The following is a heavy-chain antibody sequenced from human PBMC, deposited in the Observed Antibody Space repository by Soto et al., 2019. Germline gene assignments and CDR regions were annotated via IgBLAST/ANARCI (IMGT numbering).Heavy chain of an antibody. V-gene: IGHV3-7*03. CDR3: VVSSGWIFEY. CDR1: GLTFNAHW. Sequence: VESGGALVQPGGSLRLSCAASGLTFNAHWMSWFRQAPGKGPEWVASIKKEGGEEVYVDSVQGRFSISRDDSQNFVFLQMTSLRAEDTSIYYCVVSSGWIFEYWGHGTLVTVSS. CDR2: IKKEGGEE. D-gene: IGHD6-19*01. J-gene: IGHJ4*01.